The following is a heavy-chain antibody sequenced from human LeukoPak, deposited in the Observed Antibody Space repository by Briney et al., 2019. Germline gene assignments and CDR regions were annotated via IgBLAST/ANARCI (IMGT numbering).Heavy chain of an antibody. CDR3: ARADYSSSWSHEYFYMDV. CDR1: GGSISSYY. V-gene: IGHV4-38-2*02. CDR2: IYHSGNT. J-gene: IGHJ6*03. Sequence: SETLSLTCTVSGGSISSYYWGWIRQPPGKGLEWIGSIYHSGNTYYNPSLKSRVTMSVDTSKNQFSLNLRSVTAADTAVYYGARADYSSSWSHEYFYMDVWGRGTTVTVSS. D-gene: IGHD6-13*01.